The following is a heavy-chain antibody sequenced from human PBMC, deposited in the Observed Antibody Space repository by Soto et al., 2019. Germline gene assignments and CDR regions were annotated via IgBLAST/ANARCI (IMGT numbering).Heavy chain of an antibody. D-gene: IGHD3-3*01. CDR1: GYSFTNYY. V-gene: IGHV1-46*01. CDR3: AREGRSQYYDFWNGYYWFDP. CDR2: INPSGGST. Sequence: QVQLVQSGAEVKKPGASVKVSCKASGYSFTNYYIHWLRLAPGQGPEWMGVINPSGGSTSYAQKFQDRVTMTRDTSTSTLYMELSSLRSEDTAVYYCAREGRSQYYDFWNGYYWFDPWGQGTLVTVSS. J-gene: IGHJ5*02.